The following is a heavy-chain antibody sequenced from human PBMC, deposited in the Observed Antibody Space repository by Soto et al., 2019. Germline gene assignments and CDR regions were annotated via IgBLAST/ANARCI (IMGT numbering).Heavy chain of an antibody. CDR2: ISGSGGST. CDR1: GFTFSSYV. J-gene: IGHJ4*02. CDR3: AKDGVSSSFDY. V-gene: IGHV3-23*01. D-gene: IGHD6-13*01. Sequence: TGGSLRLSCAGSGFTFSSYVMSWVRQAPGKGLEWVSAISGSGGSTYYADSVKGRFTISRDNSKNTLYLQMNSLRAEDTAVYYCAKDGVSSSFDYWGQGTLVTVS.